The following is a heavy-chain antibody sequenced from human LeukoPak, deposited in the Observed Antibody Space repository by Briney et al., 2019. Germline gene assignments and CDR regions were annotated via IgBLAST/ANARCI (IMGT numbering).Heavy chain of an antibody. J-gene: IGHJ6*02. D-gene: IGHD3-10*01. Sequence: SETLSLTCTVSGGSISSSSYYWGWIRQPPGKGLEWIGSIYYSGSTYYNPSLKSRVTISVDTSKNQFSLKLSSVTAADTAVYYCAALKRGTMIRGKVDGVDVWGQGTTVTVSS. CDR1: GGSISSSSYY. CDR2: IYYSGST. CDR3: AALKRGTMIRGKVDGVDV. V-gene: IGHV4-39*01.